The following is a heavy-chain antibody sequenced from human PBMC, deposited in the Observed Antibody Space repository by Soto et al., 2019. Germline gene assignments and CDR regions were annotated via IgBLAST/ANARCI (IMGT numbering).Heavy chain of an antibody. D-gene: IGHD2-8*01. CDR1: GFTFSSYA. Sequence: EVQLLESGGGLVQPGGSLRLSCAASGFTFSSYAMSWVRQAPGKGREWVSAISGSGGSTYYADSVKGRFTISRDNSKNTLYLQKSSMRAEDTAVYYRAKGSRQWRHFDYWGQGTLFTVSS. CDR2: ISGSGGST. CDR3: AKGSRQWRHFDY. V-gene: IGHV3-23*01. J-gene: IGHJ4*02.